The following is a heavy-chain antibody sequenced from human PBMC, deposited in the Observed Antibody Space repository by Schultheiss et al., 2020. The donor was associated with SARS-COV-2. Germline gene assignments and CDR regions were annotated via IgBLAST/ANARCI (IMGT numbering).Heavy chain of an antibody. Sequence: GGSLRLSCAASGFTFSSFAMHWVRQAPGKGLEWVALISYNGSSKYYADSVKGRFTISRDNAKNSLYLQMNSLRAEDTAVYYCARGVGWWFGESIWGYFDYWGQGTLVTVSS. D-gene: IGHD3-10*01. CDR1: GFTFSSFA. V-gene: IGHV3-30*04. CDR2: ISYNGSSK. J-gene: IGHJ4*02. CDR3: ARGVGWWFGESIWGYFDY.